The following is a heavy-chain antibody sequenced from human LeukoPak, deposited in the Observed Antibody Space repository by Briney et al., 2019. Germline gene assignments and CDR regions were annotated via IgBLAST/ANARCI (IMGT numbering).Heavy chain of an antibody. CDR3: ARRAGAYSHPYDY. V-gene: IGHV3-48*03. CDR1: GFTFSSYE. D-gene: IGHD4/OR15-4a*01. Sequence: GGSLRLSCAASGFTFSSYEMNWVRQAPGKGLEWVSYISSSGSTIYYADSVKGRFTISRDNSKNTLYLRMNSLRAEDTAVYYCARRAGAYSHPYDYWGQGTLVTVSS. J-gene: IGHJ4*02. CDR2: ISSSGSTI.